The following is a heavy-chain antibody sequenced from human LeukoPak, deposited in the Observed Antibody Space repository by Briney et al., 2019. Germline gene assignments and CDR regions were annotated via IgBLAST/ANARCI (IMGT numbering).Heavy chain of an antibody. CDR3: ARDPGAFPYFFDC. J-gene: IGHJ4*02. V-gene: IGHV3-23*01. D-gene: IGHD4/OR15-4a*01. CDR2: ISGDGVSP. Sequence: SWVRQTPGKGLECVSAISGDGVSPYYADSVRGRFTISRDNSKNTLYLQMNSLRVEDTAVYFCARDPGAFPYFFDCWGQGTLVTVSS.